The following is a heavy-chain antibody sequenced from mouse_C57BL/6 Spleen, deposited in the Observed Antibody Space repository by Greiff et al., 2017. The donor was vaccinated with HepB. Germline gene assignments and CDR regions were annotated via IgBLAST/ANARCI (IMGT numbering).Heavy chain of an antibody. CDR2: IDPSDSYT. CDR3: AREGKEDYYAMDY. J-gene: IGHJ4*01. CDR1: GYTFTSYW. V-gene: IGHV1-50*01. Sequence: QVQLQQPGAELVKPGASVKLSCKASGYTFTSYWMQWVKQRPGQGLEWIGEIDPSDSYTNYNQKFKGKATLTVDTSSSTAYTQLSSLTSEDSAVYYCAREGKEDYYAMDYWGQGTSVTVSS.